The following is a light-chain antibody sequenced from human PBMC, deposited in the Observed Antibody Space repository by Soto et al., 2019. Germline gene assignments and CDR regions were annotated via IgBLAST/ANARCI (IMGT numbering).Light chain of an antibody. J-gene: IGLJ2*01. V-gene: IGLV3-10*01. CDR2: GDN. Sequence: SYELTQPPSVSVSPGQTARITCSGDALPKKNAYWYQQRSGQAPVLVIYGDNKRPSGIPERFSVSSSGTVATLTISGAQVEDDADYFCYSTDSSNSRGVFGGGTQLTVL. CDR3: YSTDSSNSRGV. CDR1: ALPKKN.